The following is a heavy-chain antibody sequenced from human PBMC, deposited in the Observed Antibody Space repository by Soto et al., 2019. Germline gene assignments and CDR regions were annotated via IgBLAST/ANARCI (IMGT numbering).Heavy chain of an antibody. J-gene: IGHJ6*02. V-gene: IGHV1-69*01. D-gene: IGHD2-2*01. CDR3: AREDIVVVPAAMPYYYGMDV. CDR2: IIPIFGTA. CDR1: GGTFSSYA. Sequence: QVQLVQSGAEVKKPGSSVKVSCKASGGTFSSYAISWVRQAPGQGLEWMGGIIPIFGTANYAQKFQGRVTIPADESTSTAYMELSSLRSEDTAVYYCAREDIVVVPAAMPYYYGMDVWGQGTTVTVSS.